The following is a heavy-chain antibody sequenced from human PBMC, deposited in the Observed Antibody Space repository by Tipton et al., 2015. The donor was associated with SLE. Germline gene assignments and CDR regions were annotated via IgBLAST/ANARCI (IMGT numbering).Heavy chain of an antibody. D-gene: IGHD3-3*01. V-gene: IGHV4-39*01. CDR1: GGSISSSSYY. J-gene: IGHJ6*03. CDR3: ARRDQLLRSWAYYDCMDV. Sequence: TLSLTCTVSGGSISSSSYYWGRIRQPPGKGLEWIGCIYYSGSTYYNPSLQSPVTITVDTSKNQLSLKLSSVTAADTAVYYCARRDQLLRSWAYYDCMDVWCKGTTVTVAS. CDR2: IYYSGST.